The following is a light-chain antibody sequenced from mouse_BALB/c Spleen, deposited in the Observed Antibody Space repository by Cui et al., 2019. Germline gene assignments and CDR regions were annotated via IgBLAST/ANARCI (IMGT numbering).Light chain of an antibody. J-gene: IGKJ2*01. CDR1: QDITSY. CDR3: LQYDEFPYT. V-gene: IGKV14-111*01. CDR2: RAN. Sequence: DIKMTQSPFSMNASLGERVTITCKASQDITSYLSWFQQKPGKSPKTLIYRANRLVDGVPSRFSGSGSGQDYSLTISSLEYEDMGIYYCLQYDEFPYTFGGGTKLEIK.